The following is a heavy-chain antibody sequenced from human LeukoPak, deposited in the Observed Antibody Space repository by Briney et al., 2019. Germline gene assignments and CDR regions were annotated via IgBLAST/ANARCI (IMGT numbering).Heavy chain of an antibody. D-gene: IGHD3-10*01. CDR1: GFTFSGHG. J-gene: IGHJ6*03. CDR2: ISHSSNTI. CDR3: ARISGSGGSYYYYYMDV. Sequence: PGGSLRLSCAASGFTFSGHGMNWVRQAPGKGLEWLAYISHSSNTIYYADSVRGRFTVSRDNPKNSLFLQMNSLRAEDTAVYFCARISGSGGSYYYYYMDVWGKGTTDTVSS. V-gene: IGHV3-48*04.